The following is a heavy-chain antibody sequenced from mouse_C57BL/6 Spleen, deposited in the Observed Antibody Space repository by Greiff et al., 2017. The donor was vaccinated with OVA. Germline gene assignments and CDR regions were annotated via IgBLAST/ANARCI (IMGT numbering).Heavy chain of an antibody. D-gene: IGHD2-5*01. CDR2: INPNNGGT. J-gene: IGHJ1*03. V-gene: IGHV1-22*01. Sequence: VQLKESGPELVKPGASVKMSCKASGYTFTDYNMHWVKQSHGKSLEWIGYINPNNGGTSYNQKFKGKATLTVNKSSSTAYMELRSLTSEDSAVYYCARSLIVNWYFDVWGTGTTVTVSS. CDR1: GYTFTDYN. CDR3: ARSLIVNWYFDV.